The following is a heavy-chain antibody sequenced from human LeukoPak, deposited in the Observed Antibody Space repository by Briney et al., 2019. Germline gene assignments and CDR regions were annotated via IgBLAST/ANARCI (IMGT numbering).Heavy chain of an antibody. J-gene: IGHJ3*02. CDR2: ISGSGGST. CDR1: GFTFSSYA. V-gene: IGHV3-23*01. Sequence: GGSLRLSCAASGFTFSSYAMSWVRQAPGKGLEWVSAISGSGGSTYYADSVKGRFTISSDNSKNTLYLQMNSLRAEDTAVYYCAKPYDILTGYYWDDAFDIWGQGTMVTVSS. D-gene: IGHD3-9*01. CDR3: AKPYDILTGYYWDDAFDI.